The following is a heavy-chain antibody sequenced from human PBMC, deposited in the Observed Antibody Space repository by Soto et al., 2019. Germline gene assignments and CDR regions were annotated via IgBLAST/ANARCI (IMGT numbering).Heavy chain of an antibody. CDR2: ISYDGSNQ. V-gene: IGHV3-30*18. CDR1: GFIFSTYG. J-gene: IGHJ3*02. CDR3: AKSWSGSHGAFDM. D-gene: IGHD2-8*02. Sequence: QVQLVESGGGVVQPGRSQRLSCAASGFIFSTYGMHWVRQAPGKGLEWVAVISYDGSNQYYEDSVKGRFTISRDNSKNTLYLQMNSLRVEDTAVYYCAKSWSGSHGAFDMWGQGTMVTVSA.